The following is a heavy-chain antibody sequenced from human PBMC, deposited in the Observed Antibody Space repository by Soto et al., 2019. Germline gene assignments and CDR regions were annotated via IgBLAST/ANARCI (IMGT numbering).Heavy chain of an antibody. J-gene: IGHJ6*03. V-gene: IGHV4-59*01. D-gene: IGHD2-15*01. CDR1: GGSFSSYY. CDR2: IYYSGNT. Sequence: ASETLSLTCTVSGGSFSSYYWSWIRQPPGKGLECIGYIYYSGNTNYNPSLKSRVTISLDTSKNQFSLKLSSVTAADTAVYYCARVVGYCSGITCSNDYYYHYMDVWGKGTTVTGSS. CDR3: ARVVGYCSGITCSNDYYYHYMDV.